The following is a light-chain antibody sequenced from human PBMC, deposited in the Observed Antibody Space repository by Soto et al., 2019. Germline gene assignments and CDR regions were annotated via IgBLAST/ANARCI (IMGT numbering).Light chain of an antibody. CDR2: DAS. J-gene: IGKJ1*01. Sequence: EIVVTQSPATLSLSPGERATLSCRASQSVSSYLAWYQQKPGQAPRLLIYDASNRATGIPARFSGSGSGTDFTLTISSLEPEDFAIYYCQQRSNWPRTFAQGTKVDIK. CDR1: QSVSSY. CDR3: QQRSNWPRT. V-gene: IGKV3-11*01.